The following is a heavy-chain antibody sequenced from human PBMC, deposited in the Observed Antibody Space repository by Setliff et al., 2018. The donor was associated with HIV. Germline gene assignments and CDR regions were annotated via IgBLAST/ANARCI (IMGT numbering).Heavy chain of an antibody. D-gene: IGHD1-26*01. CDR3: TTDLGGSYHGWNY. J-gene: IGHJ4*02. CDR1: GFTFSNAW. CDR2: IKSKTDGGTT. Sequence: PGGSLRLSCAASGFTFSNAWMNWVRQATGKGLEWVGRIKSKTDGGTTDYAAPVKGRFTISRDDSKNTLYLQMNSLKTEDTAVYYCTTDLGGSYHGWNYWGQGTLVTVSS. V-gene: IGHV3-15*07.